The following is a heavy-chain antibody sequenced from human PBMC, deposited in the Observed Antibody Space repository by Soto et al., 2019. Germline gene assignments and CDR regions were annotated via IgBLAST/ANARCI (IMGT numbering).Heavy chain of an antibody. Sequence: SETLSLTCTVSGGSISSSSYYWGWIRQPPGKGLEWIGSIYYSGSTYYNPSLKSRVTISVDTSKNQFSLKLSSVTAADTAVYYCARPYRSSTEPRGPWGYYYYMDVWGKGTTVTVSS. CDR1: GGSISSSSYY. J-gene: IGHJ6*03. CDR2: IYYSGST. D-gene: IGHD6-13*01. CDR3: ARPYRSSTEPRGPWGYYYYMDV. V-gene: IGHV4-39*01.